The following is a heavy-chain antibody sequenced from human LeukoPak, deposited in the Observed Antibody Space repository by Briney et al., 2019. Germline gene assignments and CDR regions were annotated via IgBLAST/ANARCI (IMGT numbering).Heavy chain of an antibody. J-gene: IGHJ3*02. CDR1: GYTFTGYY. D-gene: IGHD1-26*01. Sequence: SVKVSCKASGYTFTGYYMHWVRQAPGQGLEWMGGIIPIFGTANYAQKFQGRVTITADESTSTAYMELSSLRSEDTAVYYCARGGVGAQAFDIWGQGTMVTVSS. V-gene: IGHV1-69*13. CDR2: IIPIFGTA. CDR3: ARGGVGAQAFDI.